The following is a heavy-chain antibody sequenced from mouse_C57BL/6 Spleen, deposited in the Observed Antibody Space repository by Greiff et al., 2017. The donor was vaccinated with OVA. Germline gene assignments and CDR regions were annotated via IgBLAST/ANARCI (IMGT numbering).Heavy chain of an antibody. CDR2: IYPGDGDT. CDR3: ARSGTVVATSYYFDY. CDR1: GYAFSSYW. J-gene: IGHJ2*01. D-gene: IGHD1-1*01. Sequence: VQLQQSGAELVKPGASVKLSCKASGYAFSSYWMNWVKQRPGKGLEWIGQIYPGDGDTNYNGKFKGKATLTADKSSSTAYMQLSSLTSEDSAVYFGARSGTVVATSYYFDYWGQGTTLTVSS. V-gene: IGHV1-80*01.